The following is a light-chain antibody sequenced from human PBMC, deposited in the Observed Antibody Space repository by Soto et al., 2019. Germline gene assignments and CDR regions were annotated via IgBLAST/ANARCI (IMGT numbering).Light chain of an antibody. Sequence: EVVLTQSPGTLSLSPGARVTLSCRDSQSVSPNVSPNYLAWYKQKPGPAPMLLIYGTSSRATGIPDRFSGSGSWTDFTLTISRLEPDDAAVYYGEQYVTSPAWLFGQGTKVEIK. CDR2: GTS. V-gene: IGKV3-20*01. CDR1: QSVSPNVSPNY. J-gene: IGKJ1*01. CDR3: EQYVTSPAWL.